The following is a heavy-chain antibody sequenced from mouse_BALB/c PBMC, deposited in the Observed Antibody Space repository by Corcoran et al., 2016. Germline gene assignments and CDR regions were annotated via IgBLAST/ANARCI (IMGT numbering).Heavy chain of an antibody. V-gene: IGHV1-26*01. CDR1: GYTFTDYY. CDR3: ARWGYRYDADY. J-gene: IGHJ2*01. Sequence: EVQLEQSGPELVKPGASGKMSFKASGYTFTDYYLMWVKQSHGKSLEWIGDINPNNGGTSYNQKFKGKATLTVDKSSSTAYMQLNSLTSEDSAVYYCARWGYRYDADYWGQGTTLTASS. D-gene: IGHD2-14*01. CDR2: INPNNGGT.